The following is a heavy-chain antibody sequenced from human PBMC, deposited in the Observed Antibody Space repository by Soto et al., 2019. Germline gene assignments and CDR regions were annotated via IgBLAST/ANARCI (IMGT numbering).Heavy chain of an antibody. CDR3: VRVRLGVPTRYL. CDR1: GFTFSDHY. Sequence: EVQLLESGGGLVQPGGSLRLSCAASGFTFSDHYMDWVRQAPGKGLEWVGRIKNKANSYTTQYAASVEGRFTISRDDSKNSLFLQMNSLKSDDTAVYYCVRVRLGVPTRYLWGQGTLVTVSS. V-gene: IGHV3-72*01. J-gene: IGHJ4*02. CDR2: IKNKANSYTT. D-gene: IGHD1-26*01.